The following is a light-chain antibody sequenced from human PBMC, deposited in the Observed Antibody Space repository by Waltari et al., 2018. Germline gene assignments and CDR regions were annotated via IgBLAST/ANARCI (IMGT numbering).Light chain of an antibody. CDR1: QSVLYSPNNKNY. J-gene: IGKJ5*01. CDR3: QQFYTTPMT. Sequence: DIVMTQSPDSLAVSLGERATINCKSRQSVLYSPNNKNYVAWYQQKPGQPPKLLVDWASTRESGVPDRFSAGGSGTDFTLTISSLQAEDVAVYYCQQFYTTPMTFGQGTRLEIK. CDR2: WAS. V-gene: IGKV4-1*01.